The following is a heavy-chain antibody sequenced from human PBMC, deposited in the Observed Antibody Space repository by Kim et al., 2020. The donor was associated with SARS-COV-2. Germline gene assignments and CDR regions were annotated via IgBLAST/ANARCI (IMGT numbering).Heavy chain of an antibody. Sequence: GGSLRLSCAASGFTVSSNYMSWVRQAPGKGLEWVPVIYRGGSTYYADSVKGRFTISRHNSKNTLYLQMNGLRAEDTAVYYCARAQCSSGPVLWGQGTLVTVSS. CDR1: GFTVSSNY. D-gene: IGHD6-19*01. CDR2: IYRGGST. J-gene: IGHJ4*02. V-gene: IGHV3-53*04. CDR3: ARAQCSSGPVL.